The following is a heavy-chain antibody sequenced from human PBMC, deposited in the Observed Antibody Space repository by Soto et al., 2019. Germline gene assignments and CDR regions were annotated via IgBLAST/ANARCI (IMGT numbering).Heavy chain of an antibody. D-gene: IGHD3-9*01. CDR1: GGSISSGGYS. V-gene: IGHV4-30-2*01. J-gene: IGHJ5*02. CDR2: IYKGGST. CDR3: AKAYDILTGYPPYWFDP. Sequence: QLQLQESGSGLVKPSQTLSLTCAVSGGSISSGGYSWSWIRQPQGKALGGLGYIYKGGSTYYNPSLKRRVTISVDRSKNQFSLKLSSVTAADTAVYYCAKAYDILTGYPPYWFDPWGQGTLVTVSS.